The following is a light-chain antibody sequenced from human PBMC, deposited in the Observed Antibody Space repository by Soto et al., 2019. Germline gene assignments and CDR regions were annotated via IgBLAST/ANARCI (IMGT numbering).Light chain of an antibody. CDR2: DAS. Sequence: EIVLTQSPDTLSLSPGERATLSCRASQSVSSSYLAWYQQKPGQAPRLLIYDASNRATGIPVRFSGSGSGTDFTLTISSLQPEDFATYYCQQLESYPSTFGGGTKVDIK. J-gene: IGKJ4*01. CDR1: QSVSSSY. V-gene: IGKV3D-20*02. CDR3: QQLESYPST.